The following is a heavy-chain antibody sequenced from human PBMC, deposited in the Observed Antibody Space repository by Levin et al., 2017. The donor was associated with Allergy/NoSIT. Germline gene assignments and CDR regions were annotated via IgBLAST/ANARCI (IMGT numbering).Heavy chain of an antibody. V-gene: IGHV4-30-4*01. CDR1: GGSISSGDYY. Sequence: SETLSLTCTVSGGSISSGDYYWSWIRQPPGKGLEWIGYIYYSGTTYYNPSLKSRVTISVDTSKNQFSLKLSSATAADTAVYYCARDDYGDHGVIDYWGQGTLVTVSS. D-gene: IGHD4-17*01. J-gene: IGHJ4*02. CDR3: ARDDYGDHGVIDY. CDR2: IYYSGTT.